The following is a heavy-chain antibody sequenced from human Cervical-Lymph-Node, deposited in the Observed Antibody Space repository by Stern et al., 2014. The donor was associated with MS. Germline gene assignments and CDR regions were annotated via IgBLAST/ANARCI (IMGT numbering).Heavy chain of an antibody. V-gene: IGHV5-51*01. CDR1: GDSFTTYW. D-gene: IGHD3-3*01. CDR2: LYHGDPDT. CDR3: ARHENDFAFDY. J-gene: IGHJ4*02. Sequence: EVQLVQSGAEVKKPGGSLKISCKGSGDSFTTYWIGWVRQMPGKGLEWMGSLYHGDPDTRYSPSFHGQVTISAAKSISPAYLQWSSLKASDTAMYYCARHENDFAFDYWGQGTLVTVSS.